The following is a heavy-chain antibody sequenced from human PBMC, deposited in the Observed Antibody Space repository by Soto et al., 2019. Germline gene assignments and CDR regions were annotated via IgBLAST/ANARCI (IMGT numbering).Heavy chain of an antibody. V-gene: IGHV4-31*03. D-gene: IGHD5-12*01. CDR2: IYYSGST. CDR1: GGSISGGGYY. Sequence: CLTCTVSGGSISGGGYYWSWIRQHPGKGLEWIGYIYYSGSTYYNPSLKSRVTISVDTSKNQFSLKLSSVTAADTAVYYCATRDGYNSGGEYWGQGTLVTVSS. CDR3: ATRDGYNSGGEY. J-gene: IGHJ4*02.